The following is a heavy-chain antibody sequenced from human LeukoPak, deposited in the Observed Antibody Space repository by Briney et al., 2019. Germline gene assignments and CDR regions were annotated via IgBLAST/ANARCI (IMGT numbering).Heavy chain of an antibody. J-gene: IGHJ3*02. V-gene: IGHV4-59*01. D-gene: IGHD3-22*01. CDR1: GGSISSYY. CDR3: ARDLAYHSSGDYDVFDI. Sequence: PSETLSLTCTVSGGSISSYYWSWIRQPPGKGLEWIGYIYYSGSTNYNPSLKSRVTISVDTSKNQFSLKLSSVTAADTAVYYCARDLAYHSSGDYDVFDIWGQGTMVTVSS. CDR2: IYYSGST.